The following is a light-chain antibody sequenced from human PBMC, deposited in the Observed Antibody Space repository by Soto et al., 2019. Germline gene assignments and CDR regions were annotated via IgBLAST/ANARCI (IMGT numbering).Light chain of an antibody. V-gene: IGLV2-14*01. CDR1: SSDVGAYNY. Sequence: QSALTQPASVSGSPGQSITISCTGTSSDVGAYNYASWYQQYPGEATKVIIYDVSHRPAGVSNRFSGSNSGNTATQTISGLLTPDEVDYSCSSSTSATTDVFGTGTKLTVL. CDR3: SSSTSATTDV. J-gene: IGLJ1*01. CDR2: DVS.